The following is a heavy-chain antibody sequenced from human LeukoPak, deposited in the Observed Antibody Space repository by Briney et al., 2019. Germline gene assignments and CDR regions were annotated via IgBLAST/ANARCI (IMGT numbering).Heavy chain of an antibody. D-gene: IGHD5-18*01. J-gene: IGHJ6*03. Sequence: GGSLRLSCAASAPIFSIDSMSWDSQAPGKGLEWVAYISSSSNTIDSADSVKGRFTISRDNAKNSFYLQVNSLRAEDTAGYDCETDKQQRDTTMPWAYYYYYMDVWGKGTTVTVSS. CDR1: APIFSIDS. CDR2: ISSSSNTI. CDR3: ETDKQQRDTTMPWAYYYYYMDV. V-gene: IGHV3-48*01.